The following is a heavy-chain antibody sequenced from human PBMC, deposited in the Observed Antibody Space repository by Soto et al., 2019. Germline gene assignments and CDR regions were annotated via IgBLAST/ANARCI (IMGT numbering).Heavy chain of an antibody. V-gene: IGHV3-66*01. D-gene: IGHD4-17*01. CDR2: IYSGGST. J-gene: IGHJ3*02. CDR3: ARDGMTTESAFDI. CDR1: GFTVSSNY. Sequence: GGSLRLSCAASGFTVSSNYMSWVRQAPGKGLEWVSVIYSGGSTYYADSVKGRFTISRDNSKNTLYLQMNSLRAEDTAVYYCARDGMTTESAFDIWGQGTMVTVSS.